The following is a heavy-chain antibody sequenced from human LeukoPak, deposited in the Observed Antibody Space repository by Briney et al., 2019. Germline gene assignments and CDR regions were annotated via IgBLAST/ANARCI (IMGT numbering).Heavy chain of an antibody. J-gene: IGHJ6*03. D-gene: IGHD3-22*01. CDR1: GFTFSTYG. Sequence: RGSLRLSCAASGFTFSTYGFHWVGQAPGKGLEWVTFIRYDGSKKYYGDSVKGRFTISRDNSKNTLYLQMNSLGAEDTAVYYCAKGGVTDSSGYYSGYYFYMDVWGKGTTVTVSS. V-gene: IGHV3-30*02. CDR3: AKGGVTDSSGYYSGYYFYMDV. CDR2: IRYDGSKK.